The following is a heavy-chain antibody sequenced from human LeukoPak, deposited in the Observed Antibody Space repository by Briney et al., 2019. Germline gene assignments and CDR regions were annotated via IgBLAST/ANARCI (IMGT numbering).Heavy chain of an antibody. D-gene: IGHD6-13*01. CDR2: IRGSGGST. CDR1: GFTFSSYA. V-gene: IGHV3-23*01. J-gene: IGHJ4*02. Sequence: PGGSLRLSCAASGFTFSSYAMSWVRQAPGKGLAWVSAIRGSGGSTYYADSVKGRFTISRDNSKNTLYLQMNSLRAEDTAVYYCAKIPSWQQLVSYYFDYWGQGTLVTVSS. CDR3: AKIPSWQQLVSYYFDY.